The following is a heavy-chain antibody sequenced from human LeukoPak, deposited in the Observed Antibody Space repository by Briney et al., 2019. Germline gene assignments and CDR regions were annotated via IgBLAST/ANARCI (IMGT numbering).Heavy chain of an antibody. CDR1: GFTVSSNY. D-gene: IGHD3-22*01. V-gene: IGHV3-53*01. Sequence: PGGSLRLSCAASGFTVSSNYMSWVRQAPGKGLEWVSVIYSGGSTYYADSVKGRFTISRDNSKNTLYLQMNSLRAEDTAVYYCARDSPYYYDSNNGASDYWGQGTLVTVSS. CDR3: ARDSPYYYDSNNGASDY. J-gene: IGHJ4*02. CDR2: IYSGGST.